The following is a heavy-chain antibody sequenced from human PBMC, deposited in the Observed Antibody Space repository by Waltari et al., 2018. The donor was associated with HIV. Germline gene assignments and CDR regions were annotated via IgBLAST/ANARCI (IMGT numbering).Heavy chain of an antibody. CDR1: GASISSYY. J-gene: IGHJ5*02. CDR3: ARGANWFDP. Sequence: QVQLQASGPGLVKPSETLSLTCTVSGASISSYYWTWIRQPPGKGLDWIGYTFYSGSTNYNPSLKSRVTISVDTAKNQLTLKLTSVTAADTAVYYGARGANWFDPWGQGTLVTVSS. CDR2: TFYSGST. V-gene: IGHV4-59*01.